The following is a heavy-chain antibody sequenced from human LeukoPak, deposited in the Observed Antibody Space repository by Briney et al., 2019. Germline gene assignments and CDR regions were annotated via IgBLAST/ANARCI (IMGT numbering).Heavy chain of an antibody. CDR3: ARDLVGVGATFVDY. V-gene: IGHV1-2*02. J-gene: IGHJ4*02. CDR1: GYTFTGYY. D-gene: IGHD1-26*01. Sequence: ASVKVSCKASGYTFTGYYMHWVRQAPGQGLEWMGWINPNSGGTNYAQKFQGRVTMTRDMSISTAYMELSRLRSDDTAVYYCARDLVGVGATFVDYWGQGTLVTVSS. CDR2: INPNSGGT.